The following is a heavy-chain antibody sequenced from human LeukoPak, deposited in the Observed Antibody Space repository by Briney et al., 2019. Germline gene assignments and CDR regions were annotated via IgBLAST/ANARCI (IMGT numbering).Heavy chain of an antibody. CDR1: GFTFNKYA. CDR2: ISNDGVTR. CDR3: VREGYYDSGGPFSGYFDY. D-gene: IGHD3-22*01. Sequence: PGGSLRLSCAASGFTFNKYAIHWARQAPGKGLEWVAVISNDGVTRIFANSVKGRFTISRDNWKNTLYLQLSSLRVEDTAVYYCVREGYYDSGGPFSGYFDYWGRGDLVTVSS. J-gene: IGHJ4*02. V-gene: IGHV3-30*04.